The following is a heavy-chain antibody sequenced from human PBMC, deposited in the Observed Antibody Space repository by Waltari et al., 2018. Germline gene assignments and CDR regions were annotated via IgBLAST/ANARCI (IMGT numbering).Heavy chain of an antibody. J-gene: IGHJ4*02. V-gene: IGHV3-30*02. CDR1: GFTFSSYG. CDR3: ASVAAAIPFDY. CDR2: IRYDGSNK. D-gene: IGHD6-13*01. Sequence: QVQLVESGGGVVQPGGSLRLSCAASGFTFSSYGMPWVRQAPGKGLEWVAFIRYDGSNKYYADSVKGRFTISRDNSKNTLYLQMNSLRAEDTAVYYCASVAAAIPFDYWGQGTLVTVSS.